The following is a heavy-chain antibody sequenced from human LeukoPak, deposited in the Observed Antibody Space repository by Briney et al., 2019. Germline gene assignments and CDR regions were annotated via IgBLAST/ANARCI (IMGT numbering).Heavy chain of an antibody. CDR3: ARDYPPD. Sequence: PSETLSLTCTVSGYSITSGYYWGWIRQTPGKGLEWIGSSYHTGSTLYNPSLKSRVTISVDPSKNQFSLKLSSVIVADTAVYYCARDYPPDWGQGTLVTVSA. V-gene: IGHV4-38-2*02. CDR1: GYSITSGYY. CDR2: SYHTGST. J-gene: IGHJ4*02.